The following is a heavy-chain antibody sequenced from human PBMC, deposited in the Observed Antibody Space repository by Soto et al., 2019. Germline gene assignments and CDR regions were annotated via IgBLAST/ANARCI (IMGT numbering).Heavy chain of an antibody. D-gene: IGHD4-17*01. V-gene: IGHV1-69*01. CDR3: ARDLHYGDYWGGWFDP. J-gene: IGHJ5*02. CDR1: GGTFSSYA. CDR2: IIPIFGTA. Sequence: QVQLVQSGAEVKKPGSSVKVSCKASGGTFSSYAISWVRQAPGQGLEWMGGIIPIFGTANYAQKFQGRVTITADESTSTAYMELSSLRSEHTAVYYCARDLHYGDYWGGWFDPWGQGTLVTVSS.